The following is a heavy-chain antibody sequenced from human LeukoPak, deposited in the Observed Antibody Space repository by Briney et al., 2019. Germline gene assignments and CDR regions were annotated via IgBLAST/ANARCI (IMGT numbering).Heavy chain of an antibody. J-gene: IGHJ4*02. CDR1: GFTFSTYG. CDR2: IWYDGGNK. D-gene: IGHD2-15*01. CDR3: ARGQYSPDY. Sequence: GGSLRLSCAASGFTFSTYGMHWVRQAPGKGLEWVAVIWYDGGNKYYSDSVKGRFTISRDNSKNTVSLQMNSLRAEDTAVYYCARGQYSPDYRGQGTVVTVSS. V-gene: IGHV3-33*01.